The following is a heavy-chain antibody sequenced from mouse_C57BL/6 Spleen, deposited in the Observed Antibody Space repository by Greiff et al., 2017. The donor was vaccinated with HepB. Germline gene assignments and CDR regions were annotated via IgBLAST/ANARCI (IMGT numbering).Heavy chain of an antibody. J-gene: IGHJ2*01. Sequence: EVQLQQSGAELVRPGASVKLSCTASGFNIKDYYMHWVKQRPEQGLEWIGRIDPEDGDTEYAPKFQGKATMTADTSSNTAYLQLSSLTSEDTAVYYCTTRGITTVVAGDYFDYWGQGTTLTVSS. CDR3: TTRGITTVVAGDYFDY. CDR2: IDPEDGDT. CDR1: GFNIKDYY. D-gene: IGHD1-1*01. V-gene: IGHV14-1*01.